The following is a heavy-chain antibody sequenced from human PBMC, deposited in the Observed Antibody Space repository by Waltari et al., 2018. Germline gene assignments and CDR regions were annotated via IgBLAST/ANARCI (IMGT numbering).Heavy chain of an antibody. D-gene: IGHD3-10*01. CDR2: INPSGGRK. J-gene: IGHJ3*02. Sequence: QVQLVQSGAEVKKPGASVKVSCKASGYTFTSYYMHWVRQAPGQGLEWMGIINPSGGRKSYAQKCQGRVTMTRETSTSTVYMELNSLRAEDTAVYYCAKDLITRVRGALDAFDIWGQGTMVTVSS. CDR3: AKDLITRVRGALDAFDI. V-gene: IGHV1-46*01. CDR1: GYTFTSYY.